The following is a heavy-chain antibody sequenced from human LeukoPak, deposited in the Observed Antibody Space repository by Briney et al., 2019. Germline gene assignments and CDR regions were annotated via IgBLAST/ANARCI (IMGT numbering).Heavy chain of an antibody. CDR2: ISSRGSSI. CDR3: ARGAAGGDFDY. V-gene: IGHV3-48*03. Sequence: GGSLRLSCAASGFTFSTYEMHWVRQAPGKELESVSYISSRGSSIYYADSVKGRFTISRDNAKYSLYLQMSSLRVEDTAVYYCARGAAGGDFDYWGQGTLVTVSS. CDR1: GFTFSTYE. J-gene: IGHJ4*02. D-gene: IGHD6-13*01.